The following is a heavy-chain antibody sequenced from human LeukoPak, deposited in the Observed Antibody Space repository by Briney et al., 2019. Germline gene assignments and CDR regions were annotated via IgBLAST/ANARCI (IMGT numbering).Heavy chain of an antibody. CDR3: ARGLDGSGSYHFDY. V-gene: IGHV1-8*01. J-gene: IGHJ4*02. CDR2: MNPNSGNT. Sequence: ASVKVSCKASGYTFTSYDINWVRQATGQGLEWMGWMNPNSGNTGDAQKFQGRVTMTRNTSISTAYMELSSLRSEDTSVYYCARGLDGSGSYHFDYWGQGTLVTVSS. D-gene: IGHD3-10*01. CDR1: GYTFTSYD.